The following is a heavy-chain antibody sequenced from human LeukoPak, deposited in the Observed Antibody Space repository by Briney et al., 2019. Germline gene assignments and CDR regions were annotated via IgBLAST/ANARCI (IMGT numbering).Heavy chain of an antibody. CDR2: INPSGGST. J-gene: IGHJ6*02. V-gene: IGHV1-46*01. Sequence: GASVTVSCKASGYTFTSYYMHWVRQAPGQGLEWMGIINPSGGSTSYAQKFQGRVTMTRDTSTSTVYMELSSLRSEDTAVYDCARVHSSMYYYDSIDGMDVWGQGTTVTVSS. D-gene: IGHD3-22*01. CDR3: ARVHSSMYYYDSIDGMDV. CDR1: GYTFTSYY.